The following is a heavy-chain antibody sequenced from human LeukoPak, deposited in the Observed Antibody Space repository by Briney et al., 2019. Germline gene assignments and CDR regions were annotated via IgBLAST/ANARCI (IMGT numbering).Heavy chain of an antibody. J-gene: IGHJ5*02. CDR3: AREGTIFGVVIGWTWFDP. V-gene: IGHV1-3*01. Sequence: ASVKVSCKASGYTFTSYAMHWVRQAPGQRLEWMGWTNAGNGNTKYSQKFQGRVTITRDTSASTAYMELSSLRSEDTAVYYCAREGTIFGVVIGWTWFDPWGQGTLVTVSS. D-gene: IGHD3-3*01. CDR2: TNAGNGNT. CDR1: GYTFTSYA.